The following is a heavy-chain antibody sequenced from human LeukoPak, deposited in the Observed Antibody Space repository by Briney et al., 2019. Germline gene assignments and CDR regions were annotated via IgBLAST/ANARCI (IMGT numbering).Heavy chain of an antibody. CDR2: INTYKGNI. CDR3: ARDKGMIVVVTPGYFDY. J-gene: IGHJ4*02. CDR1: GYTFMNYG. Sequence: ASVKVSCKASGYTFMNYGISWVRQAPGQGLEWMGWINTYKGNINYIQKLQGRVTMTADTSTSTAYMELRSLISDDTAVYYCARDKGMIVVVTPGYFDYWGQGTLVTVSS. V-gene: IGHV1-18*04. D-gene: IGHD3-22*01.